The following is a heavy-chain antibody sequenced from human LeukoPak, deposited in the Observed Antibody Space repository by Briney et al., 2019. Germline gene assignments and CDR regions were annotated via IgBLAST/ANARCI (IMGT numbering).Heavy chain of an antibody. CDR1: GFTFTSYD. CDR2: IRYDGSNK. CDR3: ARDPVGAYLPYDY. V-gene: IGHV3-30*02. J-gene: IGHJ4*02. Sequence: GGSLRLSCAASGFTFTSYDMHWVRQAPGKGLEWVAFIRYDGSNKYYADSVKGRFTISRDNSKNTLYLQMNSLRAEDTAVYYCARDPVGAYLPYDYWGQGTLVTVSS. D-gene: IGHD1-26*01.